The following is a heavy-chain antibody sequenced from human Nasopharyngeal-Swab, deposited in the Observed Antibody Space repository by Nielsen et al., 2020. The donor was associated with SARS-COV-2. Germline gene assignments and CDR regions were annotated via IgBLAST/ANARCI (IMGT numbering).Heavy chain of an antibody. V-gene: IGHV3-7*03. J-gene: IGHJ5*02. CDR2: IKEDGSET. CDR1: GFTFTNFW. D-gene: IGHD1-1*01. Sequence: GGSLRLSCSASGFTFTNFWMTWVRQAPGKGLAWVASIKEDGSETYYVDSVKGRFTISRDNANNSLYLQMNSLSVDDTAVYYCARGRTWFAPWGQGTLVTVSS. CDR3: ARGRTWFAP.